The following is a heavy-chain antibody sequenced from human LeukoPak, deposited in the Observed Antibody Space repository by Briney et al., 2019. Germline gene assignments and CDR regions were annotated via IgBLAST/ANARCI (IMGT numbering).Heavy chain of an antibody. D-gene: IGHD5-18*01. CDR1: GYTFTGYY. V-gene: IGHV1-2*06. Sequence: ASVKVSCKASGYTFTGYYMHWVRQAPGQGLEWMGRINPNSGSTNYAQKFQGRVTMTRDTSISTAYMELSRLRSDDTAVYYCAREPFRYSYGPAGYWGQGTLVTVSS. CDR3: AREPFRYSYGPAGY. J-gene: IGHJ4*02. CDR2: INPNSGST.